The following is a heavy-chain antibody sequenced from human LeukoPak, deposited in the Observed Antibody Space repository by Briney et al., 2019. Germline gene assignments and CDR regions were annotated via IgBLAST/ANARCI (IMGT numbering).Heavy chain of an antibody. CDR3: AKAQYGSGSYYYTLSVFDY. CDR1: GFTFSSYA. V-gene: IGHV3-23*01. J-gene: IGHJ4*02. CDR2: IRGSSSST. D-gene: IGHD3-10*01. Sequence: GGSLRLSCAASGFTFSSYAMSWVRQAPGKGLEWVSTIRGSSSSTYYADSVKGRFTISRDNSKNTLYLQMDSLRAKDTAVYYCAKAQYGSGSYYYTLSVFDYWGQGTLVTVSS.